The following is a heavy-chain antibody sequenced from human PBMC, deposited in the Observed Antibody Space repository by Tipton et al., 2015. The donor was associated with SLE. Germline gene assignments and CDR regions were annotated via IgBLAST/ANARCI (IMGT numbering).Heavy chain of an antibody. CDR2: IIPYYGTA. CDR1: GCTFSSYA. Sequence: QSGPEVKKPGSSVKVSCKASGCTFSSYAISWVRQAPGQGLEWMGGIIPYYGTANYAQKLQGRVTITADTSTSTAYMELSSLRSDDTAVYYCARRGYASSWFDYWGQRTLVTVSS. V-gene: IGHV1-69*06. CDR3: ARRGYASSWFDY. D-gene: IGHD6-13*01. J-gene: IGHJ4*02.